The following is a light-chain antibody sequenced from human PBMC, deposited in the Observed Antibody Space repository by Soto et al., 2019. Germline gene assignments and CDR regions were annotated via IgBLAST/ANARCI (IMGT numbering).Light chain of an antibody. CDR2: DAS. J-gene: IGKJ2*01. CDR3: QQRSNWPPT. CDR1: QSVSSF. Sequence: EIVLTQSPATLSLSPGERATLSCRASQSVSSFLAWYQQKPGQAPRLLIYDASNRATGIPARFSGSGSGTDFTLTISSLEPEAFSVYYCQQRSNWPPTFGQGNKLEIK. V-gene: IGKV3-11*01.